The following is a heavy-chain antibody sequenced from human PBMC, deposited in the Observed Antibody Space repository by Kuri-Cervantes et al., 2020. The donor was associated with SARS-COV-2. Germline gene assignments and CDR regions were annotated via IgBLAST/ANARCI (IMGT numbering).Heavy chain of an antibody. V-gene: IGHV4-59*12. Sequence: ESLKISCTVSGGSISDYYWSWIRQPPGKGLEWVGSFYYSGVTNYNPSLKSRVTISVDTSKNQFSLRLSSVTAADTAVYYCARATIGGGWFDPWGQGTLVTVSS. D-gene: IGHD3-16*01. CDR3: ARATIGGGWFDP. CDR1: GGSISDYY. J-gene: IGHJ5*02. CDR2: FYYSGVT.